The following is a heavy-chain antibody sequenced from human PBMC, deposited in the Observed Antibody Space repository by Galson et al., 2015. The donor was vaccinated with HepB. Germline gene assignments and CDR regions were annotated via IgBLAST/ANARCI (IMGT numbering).Heavy chain of an antibody. J-gene: IGHJ4*02. CDR2: IKQDGSEK. V-gene: IGHV3-7*03. Sequence: SLRLSCAASGFTFSSYWMSWVRQAPGKGLEWVANIKQDGSEKYYVDSVKGRFTISRDNAKNSLYLQINSLRAEDTAVYYCAKDHISGWYHDYWGQGTLVTVSS. CDR1: GFTFSSYW. CDR3: AKDHISGWYHDY. D-gene: IGHD6-19*01.